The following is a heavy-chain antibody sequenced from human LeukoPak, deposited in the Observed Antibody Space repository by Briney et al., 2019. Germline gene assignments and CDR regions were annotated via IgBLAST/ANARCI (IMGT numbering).Heavy chain of an antibody. CDR1: GYTFTSYG. V-gene: IGHV1-18*01. J-gene: IGHJ5*01. CDR3: ARDQVSDTTGGFDS. Sequence: GASVKVSCKASGYTFTSYGISWVRQAPGQGLEWMGWISAYNGNTNYAQKLQGRVTMTTDTSTSTAYMEPRSLRSDDTAVYYCARDQVSDTTGGFDSWGQGTLVTVSS. D-gene: IGHD1-1*01. CDR2: ISAYNGNT.